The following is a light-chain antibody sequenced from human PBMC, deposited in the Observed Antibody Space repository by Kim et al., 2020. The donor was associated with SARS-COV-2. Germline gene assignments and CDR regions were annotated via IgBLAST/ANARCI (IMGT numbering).Light chain of an antibody. CDR2: QVN. J-gene: IGLJ1*01. CDR1: RSDVGGYND. V-gene: IGLV2-8*01. CDR3: CSFAGSHYV. Sequence: PGQSVTISCSGTRSDVGGYNDVSWYQQYPGRAPKLMIYQVNKRPSGVPDRFSGSKSGNTASLTVSGLQAEDEADYYCCSFAGSHYVFGTGTKVTVL.